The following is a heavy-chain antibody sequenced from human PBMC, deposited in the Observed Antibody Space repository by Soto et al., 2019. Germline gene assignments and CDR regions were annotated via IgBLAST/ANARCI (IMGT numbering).Heavy chain of an antibody. D-gene: IGHD2-15*01. CDR2: IIPIFGTA. CDR3: ARAHFGGNPQPPDS. CDR1: GGTFSSYA. Sequence: QVQLVQSGAEVKKPGSSVKVSCKASGGTFSSYAISWVRQAPGQGLEWMGGIIPIFGTANYAQKFQGRVTITADEYTSTDYMELRSLISEDTGGYYCARAHFGGNPQPPDSWGQGTLGTGSS. J-gene: IGHJ5*01. V-gene: IGHV1-69*12.